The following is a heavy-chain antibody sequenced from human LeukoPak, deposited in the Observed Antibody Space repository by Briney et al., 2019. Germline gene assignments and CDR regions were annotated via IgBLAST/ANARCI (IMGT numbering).Heavy chain of an antibody. J-gene: IGHJ2*01. D-gene: IGHD3-22*01. CDR2: IYTSGST. Sequence: SETLSLTCTVSGGSISSGSYYWTWIRQPAGKGLEWIGRIYTSGSTNYNPSLKSRVTISVDTSKNQFSLKLSSVTAADTAVYYCARHLSDYYDSSGPEWGGEPTYWYFDLWGRGTLVTVSS. V-gene: IGHV4-61*02. CDR1: GGSISSGSYY. CDR3: ARHLSDYYDSSGPEWGGEPTYWYFDL.